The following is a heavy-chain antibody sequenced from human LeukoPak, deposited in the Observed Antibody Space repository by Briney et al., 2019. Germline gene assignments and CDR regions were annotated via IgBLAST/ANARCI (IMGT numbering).Heavy chain of an antibody. J-gene: IGHJ6*04. Sequence: GGSLRLSCAASGFTFSSYSMNWVRQAPGKGLEWVSSISSSSSYIYYAGSVKGRFTISRDNAKNSLYLQMNSLRAEDTAVYYCARGDSSSWYPYYYYGMDVWGKGTTVTVSS. CDR3: ARGDSSSWYPYYYYGMDV. CDR1: GFTFSSYS. D-gene: IGHD6-13*01. V-gene: IGHV3-21*01. CDR2: ISSSSSYI.